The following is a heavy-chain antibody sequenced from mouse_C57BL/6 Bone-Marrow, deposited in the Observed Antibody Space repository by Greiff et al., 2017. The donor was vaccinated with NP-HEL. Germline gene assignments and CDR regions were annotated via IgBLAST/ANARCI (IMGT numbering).Heavy chain of an antibody. Sequence: QVQLKESGAELVKPGASVKMSCKASGYTFTSYWITWVKQRPGQGLEWIGDIYPGSGSTNYNEKFKSKATLTVDTSSSTAYMQLSSLTSEDSAVYYCARETYSNYPFAYWGQGTLVTVSA. CDR1: GYTFTSYW. CDR3: ARETYSNYPFAY. J-gene: IGHJ3*01. CDR2: IYPGSGST. V-gene: IGHV1-55*01. D-gene: IGHD2-5*01.